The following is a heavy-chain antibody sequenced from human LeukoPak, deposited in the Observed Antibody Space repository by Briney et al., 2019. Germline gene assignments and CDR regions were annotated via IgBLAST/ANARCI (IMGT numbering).Heavy chain of an antibody. D-gene: IGHD1-1*01. Sequence: PSETLSLTCAVYGGSFSGYYWSWIRQPPGKGLEWIGEINHSGSTNYNPSLKSRVTISVDTFKNQFSLKLSSVTAADTAVYYCARSAPSTVWFDPWGQGTLVTVSS. J-gene: IGHJ5*02. CDR3: ARSAPSTVWFDP. CDR1: GGSFSGYY. V-gene: IGHV4-34*01. CDR2: INHSGST.